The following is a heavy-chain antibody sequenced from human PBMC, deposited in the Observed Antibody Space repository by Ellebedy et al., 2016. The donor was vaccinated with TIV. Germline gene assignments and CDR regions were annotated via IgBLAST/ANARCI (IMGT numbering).Heavy chain of an antibody. J-gene: IGHJ3*02. CDR3: AKDRLTGSGSSDAFDI. Sequence: GESLKISXEASEFTFSTYGMHWVRQAPGKGLEWVALISFDGSNKYYAEPVKGRFTISRDNSKNTLYLQMNHLRTDDTAVYYCAKDRLTGSGSSDAFDIWGQGTMVTASS. V-gene: IGHV3-30*18. D-gene: IGHD1-26*01. CDR2: ISFDGSNK. CDR1: EFTFSTYG.